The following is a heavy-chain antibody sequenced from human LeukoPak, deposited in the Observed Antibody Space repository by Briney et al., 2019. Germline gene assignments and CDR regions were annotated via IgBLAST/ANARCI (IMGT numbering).Heavy chain of an antibody. CDR3: ARAHSSSFTYYYYYYMDV. Sequence: SETLSLTCTVSGGSISSSSYYWGWIRQPPGKGLEWIGSIYYSGSTYYNPSLKSRVTISVDTSKNQFSLKLSSVTAADTAVYYCARAHSSSFTYYYYYYMDVWGKGTTVTVSS. CDR1: GGSISSSSYY. CDR2: IYYSGST. D-gene: IGHD6-13*01. J-gene: IGHJ6*03. V-gene: IGHV4-39*07.